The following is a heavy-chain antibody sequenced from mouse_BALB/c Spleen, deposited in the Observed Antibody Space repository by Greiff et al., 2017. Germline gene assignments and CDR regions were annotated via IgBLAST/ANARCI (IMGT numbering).Heavy chain of an antibody. Sequence: VQLKESGAELVRPGVSVKISCKGSGYTFTDYAMHWVKQSHAKSLEWIGVISTYYGDASYNQKFKGKATMTVDKSSSTAYMELARLTSEDSAIYYCARRDYGDYAMDYWGQGTSVTVSS. V-gene: IGHV1S137*01. CDR2: ISTYYGDA. D-gene: IGHD1-1*01. J-gene: IGHJ4*01. CDR3: ARRDYGDYAMDY. CDR1: GYTFTDYA.